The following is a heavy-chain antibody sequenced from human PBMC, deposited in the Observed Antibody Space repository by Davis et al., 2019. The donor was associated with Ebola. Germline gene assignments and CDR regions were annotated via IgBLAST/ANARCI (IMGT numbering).Heavy chain of an antibody. D-gene: IGHD4-11*01. V-gene: IGHV1-2*02. CDR3: ARDDYNNYFDY. J-gene: IGHJ4*02. CDR1: GYTFIDNY. CDR2: INPNSGYT. Sequence: ASVKVSCKASGYTFIDNYIYWVRQAPGQGLEWVGWINPNSGYTNYAQRFQGRVSMTRDKSISTVYMELSRLTSNDTAVYYCARDDYNNYFDYWGQGTLVTVSS.